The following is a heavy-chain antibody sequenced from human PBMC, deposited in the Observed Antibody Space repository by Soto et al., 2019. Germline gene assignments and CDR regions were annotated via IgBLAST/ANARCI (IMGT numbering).Heavy chain of an antibody. Sequence: GGSLRLSCAASGFTFSSYGMHWVRQAPGKGLEWVAVISYDGSNKYYADSVKGRFTISRDNSKNTLYLQMNSLRAEDTAVYYCAKVHQWLRLTTVGFFDYWGQGTLVTVSS. J-gene: IGHJ4*02. V-gene: IGHV3-30*18. CDR2: ISYDGSNK. CDR1: GFTFSSYG. D-gene: IGHD5-12*01. CDR3: AKVHQWLRLTTVGFFDY.